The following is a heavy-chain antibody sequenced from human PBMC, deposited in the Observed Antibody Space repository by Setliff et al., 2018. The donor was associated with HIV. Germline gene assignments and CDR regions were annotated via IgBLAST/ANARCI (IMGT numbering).Heavy chain of an antibody. D-gene: IGHD3-10*01. CDR2: VNSDGSNT. Sequence: PGGSLRLSCAASTFTLSSYWMHWVRQVPGKGLVWVSRVNSDGSNTAYADSVKGRFTISRDNAKNTLYLQMDSLRVEDTAMYYCASSPGVNTNNWLDPWGQGTLVTVSS. CDR1: TFTLSSYW. CDR3: ASSPGVNTNNWLDP. J-gene: IGHJ5*02. V-gene: IGHV3-74*01.